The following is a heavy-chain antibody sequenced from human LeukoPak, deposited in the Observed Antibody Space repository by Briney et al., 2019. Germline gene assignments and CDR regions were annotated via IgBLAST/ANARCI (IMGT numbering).Heavy chain of an antibody. D-gene: IGHD4/OR15-4a*01. CDR2: TYYRSKWHN. CDR1: GDSVSSNSAA. Sequence: SQTLSLTCVISGDSVSSNSAAWNWIRKSPSRGLEWLGRTYYRSKWHNDYSPSVRSRIIVNSDTSKNQFSLQLNSVTPEDTAVYYCARRAGAYSHPYDYWGQGTLVTVSS. V-gene: IGHV6-1*01. J-gene: IGHJ4*02. CDR3: ARRAGAYSHPYDY.